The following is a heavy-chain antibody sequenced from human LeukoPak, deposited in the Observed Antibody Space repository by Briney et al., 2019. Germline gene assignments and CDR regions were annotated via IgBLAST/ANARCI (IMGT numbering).Heavy chain of an antibody. D-gene: IGHD4-17*01. CDR3: ARAIGTVTTFFYYHYYMDV. J-gene: IGHJ6*03. CDR1: DGSISSFY. Sequence: PSETLSLTCTVSDGSISSFYWSWIRQPPGKGLEWIGYIYYSGSTNYNPSLKSRVTISVDTSKNQFSLKLSSVTAADAAVYYCARAIGTVTTFFYYHYYMDVWGKGTTVTVSS. V-gene: IGHV4-59*01. CDR2: IYYSGST.